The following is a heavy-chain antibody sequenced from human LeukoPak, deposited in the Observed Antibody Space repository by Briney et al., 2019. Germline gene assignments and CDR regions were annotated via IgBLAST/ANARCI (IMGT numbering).Heavy chain of an antibody. CDR3: ARHRVGGSSWPWGS. V-gene: IGHV4-39*01. CDR2: TYYTGST. CDR1: GGSVSSTSDY. Sequence: SETLSLTCAVSGGSVSSTSDYWGWLRQTPGTEMEWLGTTYYTGSTSYNPSLKRRATISVHPSKNELSRRLASVTAADTAIYYWARHRVGGSSWPWGSWGQGILITVSS. J-gene: IGHJ5*02. D-gene: IGHD6-13*01.